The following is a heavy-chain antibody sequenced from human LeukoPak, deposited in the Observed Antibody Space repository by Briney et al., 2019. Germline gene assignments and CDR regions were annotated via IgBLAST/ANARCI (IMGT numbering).Heavy chain of an antibody. CDR1: GYTFTSYG. D-gene: IGHD3-22*01. CDR3: ARVGYYDSSGYYGLDYYYYGMDV. J-gene: IGHJ6*02. CDR2: TSAYNGNT. V-gene: IGHV1-18*01. Sequence: ASVKVSCKASGYTFTSYGISWVRQAPGQGLEWMGWTSAYNGNTNYAQKLQGRVTMTTDTSTSTAYMELRSLRSDDTAVYYCARVGYYDSSGYYGLDYYYYGMDVWGQGTTVTVSS.